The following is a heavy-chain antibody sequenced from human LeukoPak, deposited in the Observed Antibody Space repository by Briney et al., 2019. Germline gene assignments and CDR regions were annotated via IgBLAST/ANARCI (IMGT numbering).Heavy chain of an antibody. CDR3: AKDGGFGELLYNWFDP. J-gene: IGHJ5*02. D-gene: IGHD3-10*01. CDR2: ISGTGDNT. Sequence: GGSLRLSCAASGFTFSNAWMSWVRQAPGKGLEWVSAISGTGDNTYYADSVKGRFTISRDNSKNTLFLQMNSLRAEDTALYYCAKDGGFGELLYNWFDPWGQGTLVTVSS. CDR1: GFTFSNAW. V-gene: IGHV3-23*01.